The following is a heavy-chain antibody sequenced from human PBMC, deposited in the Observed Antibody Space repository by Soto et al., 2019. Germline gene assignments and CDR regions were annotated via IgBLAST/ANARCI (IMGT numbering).Heavy chain of an antibody. V-gene: IGHV4-31*03. J-gene: IGHJ4*02. D-gene: IGHD5-18*01. CDR2: IYYSGST. CDR3: ARVVPGYSYVDY. Sequence: SETLSLTCTVSGGSISSGGYHWSWIRQHPGKGLEWIGYIYYSGSTYYNPSLKSRVTISVDTSKNQFSLKLSSVTAADTAVYYCARVVPGYSYVDYWGQGTLVTVSS. CDR1: GGSISSGGYH.